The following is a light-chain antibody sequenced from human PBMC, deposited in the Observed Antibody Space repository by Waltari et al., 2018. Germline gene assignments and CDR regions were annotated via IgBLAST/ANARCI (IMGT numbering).Light chain of an antibody. CDR3: QQYKKWPPLT. V-gene: IGKV3-15*01. Sequence: EIVMTQSPATLSFSPGEKATLSCRASESAINSLAWYQQRPGQAPRLLFYDASTRATGVPARFSGGGSGTEFTLTISSLQSEDFAVYYCQQYKKWPPLTFGGGTKVEIK. J-gene: IGKJ4*01. CDR2: DAS. CDR1: ESAINS.